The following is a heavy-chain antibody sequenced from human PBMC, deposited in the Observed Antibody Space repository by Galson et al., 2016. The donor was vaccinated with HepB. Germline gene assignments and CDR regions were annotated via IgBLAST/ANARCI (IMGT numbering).Heavy chain of an antibody. Sequence: SVKVSCKASGYTFSTYGMSWVRQAPGQGLEWMGWISPSNGDTNYGQKFRGRVTLTTDASTSTVYMELRSLRSDDTAVYYCARDTYDYGGYYYGMDVWGQGTTVTVS. D-gene: IGHD4-17*01. V-gene: IGHV1-18*04. CDR3: ARDTYDYGGYYYGMDV. CDR1: GYTFSTYG. J-gene: IGHJ6*02. CDR2: ISPSNGDT.